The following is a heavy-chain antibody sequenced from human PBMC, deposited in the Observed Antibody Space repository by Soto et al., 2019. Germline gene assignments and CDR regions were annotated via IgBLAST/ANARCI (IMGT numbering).Heavy chain of an antibody. J-gene: IGHJ4*02. V-gene: IGHV4-30-4*01. Sequence: SETLSVTCTVSGGSISSGGYYWSWIRQPPGKGLEWIGHIYYSGSTYYNPSLKSRVTISVDTSKNQFSLKLSSVTAADTAVYYCAREMAAPPQYFDSWGQGTLVTVSS. D-gene: IGHD2-15*01. CDR1: GGSISSGGYY. CDR3: AREMAAPPQYFDS. CDR2: IYYSGST.